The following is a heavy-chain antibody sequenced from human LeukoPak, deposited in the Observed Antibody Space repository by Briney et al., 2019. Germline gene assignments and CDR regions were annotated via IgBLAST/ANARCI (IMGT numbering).Heavy chain of an antibody. Sequence: PGGTLRLSCAASGFTFSSYAITWVRQAPGKGLEWVSFIRSTGDSTFYADSVKGRFTISRDNSRDRIYLQMNSLRTDDTAVYYCARLQPLVIPAAKLGFDYWGQGTLVTVSS. CDR2: IRSTGDST. J-gene: IGHJ4*02. CDR1: GFTFSSYA. V-gene: IGHV3-23*01. D-gene: IGHD2-2*01. CDR3: ARLQPLVIPAAKLGFDY.